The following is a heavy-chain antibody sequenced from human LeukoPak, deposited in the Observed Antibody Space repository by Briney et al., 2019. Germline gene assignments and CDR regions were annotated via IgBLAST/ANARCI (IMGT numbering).Heavy chain of an antibody. V-gene: IGHV4-39*01. CDR1: GGSISSSGHY. D-gene: IGHD5-24*01. J-gene: IGHJ4*02. CDR3: ARHRDGYNRPLDY. CDR2: LHYSGST. Sequence: SETLSLTCTVSGGSISSSGHYWGWIRQPPGKGLEWIASLHYSGSTYHNPSLESRITTSADTSKNQFSLKLSSVAAADTAVYYCARHRDGYNRPLDYWGQGTLVTVSS.